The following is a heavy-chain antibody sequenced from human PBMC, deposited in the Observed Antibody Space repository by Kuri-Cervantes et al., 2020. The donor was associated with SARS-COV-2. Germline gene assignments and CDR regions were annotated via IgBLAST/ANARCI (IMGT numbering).Heavy chain of an antibody. CDR2: IRGGGSTI. CDR3: ARDLAYAFDY. J-gene: IGHJ4*02. Sequence: GESLKISCAASGFTFSSFSMNWVRQAPGKGLEWVSYIRGGGSTIFYADSVKGRFTISGDNAKSSIYLRMNSLRAEDTAVYYCARDLAYAFDYWGQGVLVTVSS. V-gene: IGHV3-48*01. CDR1: GFTFSSFS. D-gene: IGHD3-16*01.